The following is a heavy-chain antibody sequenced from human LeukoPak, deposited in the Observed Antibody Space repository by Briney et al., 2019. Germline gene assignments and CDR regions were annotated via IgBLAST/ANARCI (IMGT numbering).Heavy chain of an antibody. V-gene: IGHV5-51*01. CDR3: VRLGVGPAAPIDY. J-gene: IGHJ4*02. D-gene: IGHD2-2*01. CDR2: IYPGDSDT. Sequence: LGESLKISCKASGYSFSTYWIGWVRQMPGKGLDWMVIIYPGDSDTRYSPSFQGQVTISVDKSITTAYLQWTSLKASDTAIYYCVRLGVGPAAPIDYWGQGTLVTASS. CDR1: GYSFSTYW.